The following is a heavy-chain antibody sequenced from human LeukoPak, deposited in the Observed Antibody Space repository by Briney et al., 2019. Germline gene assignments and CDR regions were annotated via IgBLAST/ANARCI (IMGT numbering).Heavy chain of an antibody. CDR1: GYSISSGYY. CDR2: IYHSGST. CDR3: ARVENIAAAPFDY. Sequence: PSETLSLTCAVSGYSISSGYYWGWIRQPPGKGLEWIGSIYHSGSTYYNPSLKSRVTISVDTSKNQFSLKLSSVTAADTAVYYCARVENIAAAPFDYWGQGTLVTVSS. D-gene: IGHD6-13*01. V-gene: IGHV4-38-2*01. J-gene: IGHJ4*02.